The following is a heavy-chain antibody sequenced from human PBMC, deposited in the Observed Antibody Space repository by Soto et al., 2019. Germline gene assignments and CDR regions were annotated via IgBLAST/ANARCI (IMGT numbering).Heavy chain of an antibody. CDR1: GYTFISYG. Sequence: ASVKVSCKASGYTFISYGISWVRQAPGQGLEWMGWISPHNGNTNYAQKLQGRVTMTTDTSTSTAYVELRSLRSDDTAVYYCAKAQGLAVTADYWGQGTLVTVSS. V-gene: IGHV1-18*01. CDR3: AKAQGLAVTADY. J-gene: IGHJ4*02. CDR2: ISPHNGNT. D-gene: IGHD4-17*01.